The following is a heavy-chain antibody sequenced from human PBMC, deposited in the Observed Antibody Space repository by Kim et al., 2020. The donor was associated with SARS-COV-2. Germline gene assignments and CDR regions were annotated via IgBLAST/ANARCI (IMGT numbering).Heavy chain of an antibody. D-gene: IGHD5-12*01. CDR2: ISYDGSNK. CDR3: AKDGHRYGGYAVGYFDY. V-gene: IGHV3-30*18. CDR1: GFTFSSYG. J-gene: IGHJ4*02. Sequence: GGSLRLSCAASGFTFSSYGMHWVRQAPGKGLEWVAVISYDGSNKYYADSVKGRFTISRDNSKNTLYLQMNSLRAEDTAVYYCAKDGHRYGGYAVGYFDYWGQGTLVTVSS.